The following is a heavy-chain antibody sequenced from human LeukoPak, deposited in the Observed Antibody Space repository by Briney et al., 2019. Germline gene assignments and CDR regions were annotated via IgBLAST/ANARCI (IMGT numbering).Heavy chain of an antibody. D-gene: IGHD3-10*01. CDR3: VRVKVLLWFGEFLIDY. CDR2: IYYSGST. J-gene: IGHJ4*02. Sequence: SQTLSLTCTVSGGSISSGGYYWSWIRQHPGKGLEWIGYIYYSGSTYYNPSLKSRVTISVDTSKNQFSLKLSSVTAADTAVYYCVRVKVLLWFGEFLIDYWGQGTLVTVSS. CDR1: GGSISSGGYY. V-gene: IGHV4-31*03.